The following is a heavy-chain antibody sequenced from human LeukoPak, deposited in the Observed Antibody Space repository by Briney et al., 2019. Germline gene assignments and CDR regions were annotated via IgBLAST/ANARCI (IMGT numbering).Heavy chain of an antibody. D-gene: IGHD6-13*01. Sequence: GGSLRLSCAASGFTFSSYWMSWVRQAPGKGLEWVANIKQDGSEKYYVDSVKGRFAISRDNAKNSLYLQMNSLRAEDTAVYYCARVGSSSWYYFDYWGQGTLVTVSS. J-gene: IGHJ4*02. CDR1: GFTFSSYW. CDR2: IKQDGSEK. V-gene: IGHV3-7*03. CDR3: ARVGSSSWYYFDY.